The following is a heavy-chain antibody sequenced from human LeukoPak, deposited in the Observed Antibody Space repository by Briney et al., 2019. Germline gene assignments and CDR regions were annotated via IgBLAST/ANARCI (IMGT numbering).Heavy chain of an antibody. J-gene: IGHJ6*03. CDR3: AGRTTVTTYYYYYMDV. D-gene: IGHD4-11*01. CDR2: IIPIFGTA. Sequence: ASVKVSCKASGGTFSSYAISWVRQAPGQGLEWMGGIIPIFGTANYAQKFQGRVTITTDESTSTAYMELSSLRSEDTAVYYCAGRTTVTTYYYYYMDVWGKGTTVTVSS. CDR1: GGTFSSYA. V-gene: IGHV1-69*05.